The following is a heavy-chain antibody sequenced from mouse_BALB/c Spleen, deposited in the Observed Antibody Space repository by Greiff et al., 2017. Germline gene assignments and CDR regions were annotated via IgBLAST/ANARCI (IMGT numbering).Heavy chain of an antibody. D-gene: IGHD1-1*01. CDR3: DKHLYGSSYDDAMDY. CDR1: GFSLTDYG. J-gene: IGHJ4*01. V-gene: IGHV2-6-5*01. Sequence: VKLMESGPGLVAPSQSLSITCTVSGFSLTDYGVSWIRQPPGKGLEWLGVIWGGGSTYYNSALKSRLSISKDNSKSQVFLKMNSRQTDDTAMYYCDKHLYGSSYDDAMDYWGQGTSVTVSS. CDR2: IWGGGST.